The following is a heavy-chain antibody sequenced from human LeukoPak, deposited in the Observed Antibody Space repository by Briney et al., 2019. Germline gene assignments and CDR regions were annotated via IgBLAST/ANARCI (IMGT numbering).Heavy chain of an antibody. D-gene: IGHD6-19*01. J-gene: IGHJ3*02. V-gene: IGHV4-39*02. CDR1: GFTFSSYA. Sequence: GSLRLSCAASGFTFSSYAMSWVRQAPGKGLEWIGSIYYSGSTYYNPSLKSRVTISVDTSKNQFSLKLSSVTAADTAVYYCAREVAGTPGAFDIWGQGTMVTVSS. CDR3: AREVAGTPGAFDI. CDR2: IYYSGST.